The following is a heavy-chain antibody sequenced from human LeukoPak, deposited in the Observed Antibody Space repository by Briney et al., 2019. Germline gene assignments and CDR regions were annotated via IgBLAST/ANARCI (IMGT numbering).Heavy chain of an antibody. CDR2: IIPIFGTA. J-gene: IGHJ4*02. D-gene: IGHD5-18*01. CDR3: ARDSHRIYSYGLFDY. Sequence: SVTVSYKASGGTFSSYGISWVRQAPGQGLEWIGGIIPIFGTANYAQKFQGRVTITADESTSTAYMELSSLRSEDTAVYYCARDSHRIYSYGLFDYWGQGTLVTVSS. CDR1: GGTFSSYG. V-gene: IGHV1-69*13.